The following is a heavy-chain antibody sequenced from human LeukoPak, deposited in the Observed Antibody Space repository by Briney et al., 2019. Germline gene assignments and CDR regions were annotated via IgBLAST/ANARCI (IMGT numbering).Heavy chain of an antibody. Sequence: GRSLRLSCAASGFTFSSYAMSWVRQAPGKGLEWVSAISGSGGSTYYADSVKGRFTISRDNSKNTLYLQMNSLRAEDTAVYYCARGGYSYGAFDYWGQGTLVTVSS. CDR2: ISGSGGST. V-gene: IGHV3-23*01. D-gene: IGHD5-18*01. J-gene: IGHJ4*02. CDR3: ARGGYSYGAFDY. CDR1: GFTFSSYA.